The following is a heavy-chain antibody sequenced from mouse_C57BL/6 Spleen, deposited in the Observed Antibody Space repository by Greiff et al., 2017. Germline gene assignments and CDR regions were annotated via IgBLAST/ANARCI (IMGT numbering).Heavy chain of an antibody. D-gene: IGHD4-1*01. CDR2: IDPSDSYT. CDR3: ARKLGRPYYYAMDY. Sequence: QVQLQQPGAELVMPGASVKLSCKASGYTFTSYWMHWVKQRPGQGLEWIGEIDPSDSYTNYNQKFKGKSTLTVDKSSSTAYMQLSSLTSEDSAVYYCARKLGRPYYYAMDYWGQGTSVTVSS. J-gene: IGHJ4*01. CDR1: GYTFTSYW. V-gene: IGHV1-69*01.